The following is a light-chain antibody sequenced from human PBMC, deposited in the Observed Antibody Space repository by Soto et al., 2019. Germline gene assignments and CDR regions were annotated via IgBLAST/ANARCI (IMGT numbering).Light chain of an antibody. CDR3: QQFNSYPKGRFT. CDR2: DAS. J-gene: IGKJ3*01. CDR1: QGISSA. V-gene: IGKV1-13*02. Sequence: AIQLTQSPSSLSASVGDRVTITCRASQGISSALAWYQQKPGKAPKLLIYDASSLESGVPSRFSGSGSGTDFTLTISSLQPEDFATYYSQQFNSYPKGRFTFGPGTKVDIK.